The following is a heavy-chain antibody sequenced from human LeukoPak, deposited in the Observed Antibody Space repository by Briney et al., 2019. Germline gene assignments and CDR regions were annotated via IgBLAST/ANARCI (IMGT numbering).Heavy chain of an antibody. Sequence: GRSLRLSCAASGFTFSSYGMPWVRQAPGKGLEWVAVIWYDGSNKYYADSVKGRFTISRDNSKNTLYLQMNSLRAEDTAVYYCARATSWTHYYFDYWGQGTLVTVSS. CDR3: ARATSWTHYYFDY. CDR1: GFTFSSYG. V-gene: IGHV3-33*01. J-gene: IGHJ4*02. CDR2: IWYDGSNK. D-gene: IGHD2-2*01.